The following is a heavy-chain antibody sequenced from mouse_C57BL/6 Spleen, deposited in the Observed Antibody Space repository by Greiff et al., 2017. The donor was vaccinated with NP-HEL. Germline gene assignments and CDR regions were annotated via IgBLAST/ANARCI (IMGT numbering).Heavy chain of an antibody. CDR3: ARHQGGYFDY. V-gene: IGHV5-9*01. D-gene: IGHD3-2*02. Sequence: EVQLVESGGGLVKPGGSLKLSCAASGFTISSYTMSWVRQTPEKRLEWVATISGGGGNNYSPYSVKGRFTISRDNAKNTLYLQMISLRSEDTALYYCARHQGGYFDYWGQGTTLTVSS. J-gene: IGHJ2*01. CDR2: ISGGGGNN. CDR1: GFTISSYT.